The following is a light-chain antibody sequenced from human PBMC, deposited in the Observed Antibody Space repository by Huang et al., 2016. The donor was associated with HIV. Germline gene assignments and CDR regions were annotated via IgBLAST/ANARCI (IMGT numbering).Light chain of an antibody. Sequence: EIVMTQSPATLSVSPGQRVTLSCRANRIVSTNLAWYKQGHGQAPRRLIYGSSTRAPGIPARFSGSGSGTDFSLTISSLQSEDFALYYCHQYNNWLLSFGGGTRV. CDR1: RIVSTN. CDR3: HQYNNWLLS. V-gene: IGKV3-15*01. J-gene: IGKJ4*01. CDR2: GSS.